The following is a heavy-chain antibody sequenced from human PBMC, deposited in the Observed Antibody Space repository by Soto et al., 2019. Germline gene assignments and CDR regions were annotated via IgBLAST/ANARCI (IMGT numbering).Heavy chain of an antibody. Sequence: ASVKVSCKASGYTFTSYDINWVRQATGQGLEWMGWMNPNSGNTGYAQKFQGRVTMTRNSSISTAYMELSSLRSEDTAVYYCAVAGYLFYYMDLWGKGTTVTVSS. V-gene: IGHV1-8*01. D-gene: IGHD3-9*01. CDR3: AVAGYLFYYMDL. CDR1: GYTFTSYD. J-gene: IGHJ6*03. CDR2: MNPNSGNT.